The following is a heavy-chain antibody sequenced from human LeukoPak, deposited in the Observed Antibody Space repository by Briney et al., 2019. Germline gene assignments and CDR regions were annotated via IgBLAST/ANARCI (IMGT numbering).Heavy chain of an antibody. CDR1: GGSISSGGYY. Sequence: PSQTLSLTCTVSGGSISSGGYYWSWIRQHPGKVLEWIGYIFYSGSPHYNPSLKSRVTMSLDTSKNQFSLRLSSVTAADTAEYYCAGGIDFDYWGLGTEVIVSS. CDR2: IFYSGSP. J-gene: IGHJ4*02. CDR3: AGGIDFDY. V-gene: IGHV4-31*03.